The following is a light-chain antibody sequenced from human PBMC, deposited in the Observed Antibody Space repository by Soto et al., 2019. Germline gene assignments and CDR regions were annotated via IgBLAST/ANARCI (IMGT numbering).Light chain of an antibody. CDR1: QSVSSAL. CDR2: RAS. J-gene: IGKJ4*01. CDR3: QQYESLPLT. V-gene: IGKV3-20*01. Sequence: EIVLTQSPDTLSLSPGERATLSCRASQSVSSALLAWYQQTPGQAPRLLIYRASTRATGIPERFTGSGSGKDFPLTISRLDPEDFAVYYCQQYESLPLTFGGGTKVEIK.